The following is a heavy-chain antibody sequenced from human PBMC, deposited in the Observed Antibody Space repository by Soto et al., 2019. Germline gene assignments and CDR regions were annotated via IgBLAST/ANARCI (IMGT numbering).Heavy chain of an antibody. CDR2: INHSGST. D-gene: IGHD2-21*01. CDR1: GGSLSGHF. Sequence: SVTLSLPCAVYGGSLSGHFWSWTRHPPGQGLEWIGEINHSGSTNFNPSPKSRVTISVDTSKNQFSLKVNSLTAADTAVYYCARGISLIVEVQRDAPDKYYFDSWGQGTVVTVSS. J-gene: IGHJ4*02. V-gene: IGHV4-34*01. CDR3: ARGISLIVEVQRDAPDKYYFDS.